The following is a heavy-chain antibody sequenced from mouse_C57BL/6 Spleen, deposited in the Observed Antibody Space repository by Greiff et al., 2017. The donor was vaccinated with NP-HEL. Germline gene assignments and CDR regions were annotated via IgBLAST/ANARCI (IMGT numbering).Heavy chain of an antibody. Sequence: QVQLKQPGAELVMPGASVKLSCKASGYTFTSYWMHWVKQRPGQGLEWIGEIDPSDSYTNYNQKFKGKSTLTVDKSSSTAYMQLSSLTSEDSAVYYCASADYYGSSYWYFDVWGTGTTVTVSS. J-gene: IGHJ1*03. V-gene: IGHV1-69*01. D-gene: IGHD1-1*01. CDR3: ASADYYGSSYWYFDV. CDR1: GYTFTSYW. CDR2: IDPSDSYT.